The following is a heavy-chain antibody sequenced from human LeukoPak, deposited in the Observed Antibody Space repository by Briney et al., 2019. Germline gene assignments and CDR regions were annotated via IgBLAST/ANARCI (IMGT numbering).Heavy chain of an antibody. J-gene: IGHJ4*02. Sequence: SETLSLTCTVSGGSISGYYWSWIRQPAGKGLEWIGRIYTSGSTNYNPSLKSRVTMSVDTSKNQFSLKLSSVTAADTAVYYCARVRITMIVVVFDYWGQGTLVTVSS. V-gene: IGHV4-4*07. CDR1: GGSISGYY. D-gene: IGHD3-22*01. CDR3: ARVRITMIVVVFDY. CDR2: IYTSGST.